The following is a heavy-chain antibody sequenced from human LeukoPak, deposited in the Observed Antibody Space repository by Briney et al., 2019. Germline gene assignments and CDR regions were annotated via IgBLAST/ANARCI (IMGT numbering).Heavy chain of an antibody. D-gene: IGHD3-22*01. J-gene: IGHJ4*02. Sequence: GASVKVSCKVSGYTLTELSMHWVRQAPGRGLEWMGGFDPEDGETIYAQKFQGRVTMTEDTSTDTAYMELSSLRSEDTAVYYCVTVPSYYYDSSGYFGPYDYWGQGTLVTVSS. CDR3: VTVPSYYYDSSGYFGPYDY. CDR2: FDPEDGET. CDR1: GYTLTELS. V-gene: IGHV1-24*01.